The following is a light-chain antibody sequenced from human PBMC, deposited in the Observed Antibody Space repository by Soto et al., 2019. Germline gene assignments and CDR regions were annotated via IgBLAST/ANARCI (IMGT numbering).Light chain of an antibody. CDR3: LQDYNYPWT. J-gene: IGKJ1*01. CDR2: GAT. V-gene: IGKV1-6*01. Sequence: ATQMTQSPSSLSASVGDRVTISCRASQGISNYLAWYQQRPGKAPKLLIFGATTLQSGVPSRFSASGSGPDFTLTISSLQPEDFATYYCLQDYNYPWTVGQGTKVDSK. CDR1: QGISNY.